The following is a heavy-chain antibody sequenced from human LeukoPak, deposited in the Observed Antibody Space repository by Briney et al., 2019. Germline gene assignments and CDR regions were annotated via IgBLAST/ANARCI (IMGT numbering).Heavy chain of an antibody. D-gene: IGHD2-2*01. Sequence: GGSLRLSCAASGFTFSSYEMNWVRQAPGKGLEWVSYISSGGRTIYYAESVKGRFTISRDNAKNSLYLQMDSLRAEDTAIYYCAKREYCSSTSCSHYFDYWGQGTLVTVSS. CDR1: GFTFSSYE. V-gene: IGHV3-48*03. CDR3: AKREYCSSTSCSHYFDY. CDR2: ISSGGRTI. J-gene: IGHJ4*02.